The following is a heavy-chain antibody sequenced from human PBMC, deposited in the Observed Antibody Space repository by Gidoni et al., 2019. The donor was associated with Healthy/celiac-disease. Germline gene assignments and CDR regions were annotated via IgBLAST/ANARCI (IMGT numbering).Heavy chain of an antibody. CDR3: ARAPYYDPTYYFDY. V-gene: IGHV3-48*03. D-gene: IGHD3-22*01. CDR1: GFTFSSYE. J-gene: IGHJ4*02. CDR2: ISSSGSTI. Sequence: EVQLVESGGGLVQPGGSLRLSCAASGFTFSSYEMNWVRQAPGKGLEWVSYISSSGSTIYYADSVKGRFTISRDNAKNSLYLQMNSLRAEDTAVYYCARAPYYDPTYYFDYWGQGTLVTVSS.